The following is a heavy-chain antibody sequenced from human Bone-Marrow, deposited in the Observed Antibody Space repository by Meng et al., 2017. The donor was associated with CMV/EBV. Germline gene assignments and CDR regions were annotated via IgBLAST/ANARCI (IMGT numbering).Heavy chain of an antibody. CDR2: IRHDGSNK. V-gene: IGHV3-30*02. CDR3: SRNVYSTIEGYFDY. Sequence: GESLKISCVASGFTVSSHGIHWVRQAPGKGVDWVAFIRHDGSNKKYGDSVKGRFTISRDNSKKKLYLKMNSLRAEDSAVYYCSRNVYSTIEGYFDYWGQGTLVTVSS. CDR1: GFTVSSHG. J-gene: IGHJ4*02. D-gene: IGHD6-13*01.